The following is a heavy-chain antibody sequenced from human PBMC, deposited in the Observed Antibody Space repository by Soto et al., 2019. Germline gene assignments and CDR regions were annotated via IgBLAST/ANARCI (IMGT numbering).Heavy chain of an antibody. CDR2: MSGRGGSV. Sequence: EVQLLESGGGLVQPGGSLRLSCAGSGFTFSDYAIIWVRQAPGKGLQWVSAMSGRGGSVYYADSVKGRFSISRENSKNTGYLQMSSLRGEDTAIYYCAKTFGSNWLLDYWGRGTLVTVSS. D-gene: IGHD6-13*01. CDR1: GFTFSDYA. CDR3: AKTFGSNWLLDY. J-gene: IGHJ4*02. V-gene: IGHV3-23*01.